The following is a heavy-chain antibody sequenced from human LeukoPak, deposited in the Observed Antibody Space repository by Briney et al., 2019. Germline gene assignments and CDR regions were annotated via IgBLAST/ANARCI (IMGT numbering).Heavy chain of an antibody. Sequence: ASVKVSCKASGYTFTSYYMHWVRQAPGQGLEWMGIINPSGGSTSYAQKFQGRVTMTRDMSTSTVYMELSSLRSEDTAVYYCARDSDAYCSSTSCPLDYWGQGTLVTVSS. CDR1: GYTFTSYY. CDR3: ARDSDAYCSSTSCPLDY. V-gene: IGHV1-46*01. D-gene: IGHD2-2*01. J-gene: IGHJ4*02. CDR2: INPSGGST.